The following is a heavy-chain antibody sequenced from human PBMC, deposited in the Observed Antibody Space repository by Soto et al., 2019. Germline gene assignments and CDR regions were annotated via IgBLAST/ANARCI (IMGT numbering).Heavy chain of an antibody. D-gene: IGHD4-17*01. Sequence: QVQLVQSGAEVKKPGSSVKVSCKASGGTFSSYAISWVRQAPGQGLEWMGGIIPIFGTANYAQKFQGRVTITADEATSTVYMELSSLRAEDTAVYYCAVTVTTHYGMDVWGQGTTVTVSS. CDR2: IIPIFGTA. V-gene: IGHV1-69*01. J-gene: IGHJ6*02. CDR1: GGTFSSYA. CDR3: AVTVTTHYGMDV.